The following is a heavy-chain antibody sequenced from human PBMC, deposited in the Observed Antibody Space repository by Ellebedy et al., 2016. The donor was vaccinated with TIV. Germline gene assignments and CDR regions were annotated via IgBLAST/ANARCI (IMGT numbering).Heavy chain of an antibody. CDR1: GGSFSGYY. D-gene: IGHD2-21*02. V-gene: IGHV4-34*01. CDR2: INHNGKT. CDR3: ARGLTYCGGDCSGYFQH. Sequence: SETLSLTCAVYGGSFSGYYWSWIRQPPGKGLEWIGEINHNGKTNYSPSLKSRVTVSVDTSKNQFSLKLSSVTAADTAVYYCARGLTYCGGDCSGYFQHWGQGTLVTVSS. J-gene: IGHJ1*01.